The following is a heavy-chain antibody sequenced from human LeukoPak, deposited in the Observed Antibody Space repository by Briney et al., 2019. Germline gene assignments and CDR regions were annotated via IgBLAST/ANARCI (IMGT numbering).Heavy chain of an antibody. V-gene: IGHV1-46*01. Sequence: ASVKVSCKASGYTFTSYYMHWVRQAPGQGLEWKGIINPSGGSTSYAQKFQGRVTMTRDMSTSTVYMELSSLRSEDTAVYYCASNGGYGTTYMDVWGKGTTVTISS. CDR3: ASNGGYGTTYMDV. J-gene: IGHJ6*03. D-gene: IGHD5-12*01. CDR1: GYTFTSYY. CDR2: INPSGGST.